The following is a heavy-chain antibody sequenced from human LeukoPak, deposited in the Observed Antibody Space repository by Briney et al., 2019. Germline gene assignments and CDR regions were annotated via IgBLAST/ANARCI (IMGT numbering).Heavy chain of an antibody. CDR1: GFTFSSYA. V-gene: IGHV3-23*01. J-gene: IGHJ4*02. D-gene: IGHD2-15*01. Sequence: GGSLRLSCAASGFTFSSYAMSWVRQAPGKGLEWVSAISGSGGSTYYADSVKGRFTISSDNSKNTLYLQMNSLRAEDTAVYYCARERVVGDTPSGFDYWGQGTLVTVSS. CDR3: ARERVVGDTPSGFDY. CDR2: ISGSGGST.